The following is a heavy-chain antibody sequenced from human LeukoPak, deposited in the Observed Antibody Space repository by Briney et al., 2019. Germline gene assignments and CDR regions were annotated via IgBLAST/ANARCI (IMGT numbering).Heavy chain of an antibody. J-gene: IGHJ4*02. CDR3: ARKGLGGELGGFDS. V-gene: IGHV3-48*01. Sequence: GGSLRLSCAVSGFTFSNYNMNWVRQAPGKGLEWVSHISSSSSIISYADSVKGRFTISRDNARNSLSLQMNSLRVEDTALYHCARKGLGGELGGFDSWGQGTLVTVSS. D-gene: IGHD1-7*01. CDR1: GFTFSNYN. CDR2: ISSSSSII.